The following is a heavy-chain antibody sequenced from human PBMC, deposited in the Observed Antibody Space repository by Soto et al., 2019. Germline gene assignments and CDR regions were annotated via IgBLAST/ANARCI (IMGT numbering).Heavy chain of an antibody. CDR2: ITYDGSNT. Sequence: QVQLVASGGGVVQPGRSLRLSCVASGFTFSSYGMHWVRQAPGKGLEWVAIITYDGSNTYYADSVKGRFNISRENSKNTLYLQMRKLRAEDLSVYYWATEGGLSENHYFSSSYYFNYWGQGTLPNVSS. CDR1: GFTFSSYG. J-gene: IGHJ4*02. V-gene: IGHV3-30*03. CDR3: ATEGGLSENHYFSSSYYFNY. D-gene: IGHD3-16*01.